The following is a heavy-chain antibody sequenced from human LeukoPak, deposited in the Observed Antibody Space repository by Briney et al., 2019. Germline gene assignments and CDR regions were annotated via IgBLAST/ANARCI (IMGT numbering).Heavy chain of an antibody. J-gene: IGHJ4*02. V-gene: IGHV3-33*01. CDR2: IWYDESNK. CDR1: GFTFSSYA. CDR3: ARFISLGG. D-gene: IGHD3-10*01. Sequence: GGSLRLSCAASGFTFSSYAMHWVRQAPGRGLEWLAVIWYDESNKYYADSVKGRFTISRDNAKNSLYLQMNSLRVEDTAVYYCARFISLGGWGQGAPVTVSS.